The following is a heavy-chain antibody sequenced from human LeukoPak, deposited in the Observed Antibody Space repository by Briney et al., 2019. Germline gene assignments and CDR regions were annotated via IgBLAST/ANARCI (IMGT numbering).Heavy chain of an antibody. CDR2: ISGSDDGT. J-gene: IGHJ4*02. CDR3: AKSPVSSCRGSFCYPFDY. D-gene: IGHD2-15*01. CDR1: GFTFSTYA. V-gene: IGHV3-23*01. Sequence: SGGSLRPSCAASGFTFSTYAMSWVRQIPGKGLEWVSAISGSDDGTYYADSVKGRFTISRDNSRNTLYLQMNTLRAEDTAVYFCAKSPVSSCRGSFCYPFDYWGQGNLVTVSS.